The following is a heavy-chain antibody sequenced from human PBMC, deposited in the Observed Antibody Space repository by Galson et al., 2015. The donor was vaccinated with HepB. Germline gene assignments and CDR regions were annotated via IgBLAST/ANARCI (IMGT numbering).Heavy chain of an antibody. D-gene: IGHD2-2*02. J-gene: IGHJ3*02. CDR2: IDPSDSYT. V-gene: IGHV5-10-1*01. CDR1: GYSFTSYW. CDR3: ASNTGYCSSTSCYTLNAFDI. Sequence: SGAEVKKPGESLRISCKGSGYSFTSYWISWVRQMPGKGLEWMGRIDPSDSYTNYSPSFQGHVTISADKSISTAYLQWSSLKASDTAMYYCASNTGYCSSTSCYTLNAFDIWGQGTMVTVSS.